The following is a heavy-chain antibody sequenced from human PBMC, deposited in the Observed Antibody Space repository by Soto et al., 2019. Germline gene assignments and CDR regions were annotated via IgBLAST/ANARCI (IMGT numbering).Heavy chain of an antibody. V-gene: IGHV3-73*02. CDR2: IKSRASGYST. D-gene: IGHD1-1*01. J-gene: IGHJ4*02. CDR3: TGGNTGHCDH. CDR1: GFTFSDAN. Sequence: EVQLVESGGGLVQPGGSLKLSCAASGFTFSDANIDWVRQAPGKGLEWVGRIKSRASGYSTTYAASVKGVFTMSRDDSTSTAFLQLNSLKIEDTAVYFCTGGNTGHCDHWGQGTLVTVSS.